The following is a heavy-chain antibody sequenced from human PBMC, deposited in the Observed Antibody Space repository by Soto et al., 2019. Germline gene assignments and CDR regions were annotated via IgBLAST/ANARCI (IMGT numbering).Heavy chain of an antibody. J-gene: IGHJ6*02. V-gene: IGHV1-69*12. CDR3: AYNNWGYYYCGVAV. CDR1: GGTFSSYA. CDR2: IIPIFGTA. D-gene: IGHD1-20*01. Sequence: QVQLVQSGAEVKKPGSSVKVSCKASGGTFSSYAISWVRQAPGQGLEWMGGIIPIFGTANYTQNFQGRVTIPADESTSTDYMELTSLTSEDTAIYYCAYNNWGYYYCGVAVWGQGTTVTVSS.